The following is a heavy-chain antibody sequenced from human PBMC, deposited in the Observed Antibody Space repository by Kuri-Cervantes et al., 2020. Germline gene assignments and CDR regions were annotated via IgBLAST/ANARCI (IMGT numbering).Heavy chain of an antibody. J-gene: IGHJ4*02. CDR1: GFTFSSYG. CDR2: ISYDGSNK. V-gene: IGHV3-30*18. CDR3: AKVQQHLRYFDWLGLDY. D-gene: IGHD3-9*01. Sequence: GGSLRLSCAASGFTFSSYGMHWVRQAPGKGLEWVAVISYDGSNKYYADSMKGRFTISRDNSKNTLYLQMNSLRAEDTAVYYCAKVQQHLRYFDWLGLDYWGQGTLVTVSS.